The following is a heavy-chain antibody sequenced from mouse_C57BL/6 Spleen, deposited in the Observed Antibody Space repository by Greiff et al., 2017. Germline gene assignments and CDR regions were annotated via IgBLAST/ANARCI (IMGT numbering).Heavy chain of an antibody. CDR3: AREGDSNYVDDY. Sequence: VHLVESGPELVKPGASVKISCKASGYTFTDYYINWVKQRPGQGLEWIGWIFPGSGSTYYNEKFKGKATLTVDKSSSTAYMLLSSLTSEDSAVYFCAREGDSNYVDDYWGQGTTLTVSS. V-gene: IGHV1-75*01. CDR1: GYTFTDYY. CDR2: IFPGSGST. J-gene: IGHJ2*01. D-gene: IGHD2-5*01.